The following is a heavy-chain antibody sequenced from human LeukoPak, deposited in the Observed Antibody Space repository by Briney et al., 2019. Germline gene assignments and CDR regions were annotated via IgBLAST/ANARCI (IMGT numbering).Heavy chain of an antibody. CDR3: ARHAVGVLRFLEWLPNPFDY. Sequence: SETLSLTCTVSGGSISSSSYYWGRIRQPPGKGLEWIGSIYYSGSTYYNPSLKSRVTISVDTSKNQFSLKLSSVTAADTAVYYCARHAVGVLRFLEWLPNPFDYWGQGTLVTVSS. D-gene: IGHD3-3*01. CDR2: IYYSGST. J-gene: IGHJ4*02. CDR1: GGSISSSSYY. V-gene: IGHV4-39*01.